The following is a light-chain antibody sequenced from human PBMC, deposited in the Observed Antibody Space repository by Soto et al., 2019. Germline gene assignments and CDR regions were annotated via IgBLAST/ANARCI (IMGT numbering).Light chain of an antibody. V-gene: IGKV1-39*01. CDR2: AAS. CDR3: QQSYSSIT. J-gene: IGKJ5*01. CDR1: QSISSR. Sequence: DVQMTQSPSTLYASLGDRVTITCRASQSISSRLAWYQQKPGKAPKLLIYAASSLQRGVPSTFSGGGSGTDFTLTISSLQPEDFATYYCQQSYSSITFGQGTRLEIK.